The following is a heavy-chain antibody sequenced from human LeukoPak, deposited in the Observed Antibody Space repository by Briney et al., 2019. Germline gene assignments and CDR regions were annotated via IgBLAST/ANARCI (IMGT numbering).Heavy chain of an antibody. Sequence: SETLSLTCTVSGGSISSYYWSWIRQPPGRGLEWIGYIYYSGSTNYNPSLKSRVTISVDTSKNQFSLKLSSVTAADTAVYYCARVPYDFWSGSSQYYFDYWGQGTLVTVSS. D-gene: IGHD3-3*01. CDR3: ARVPYDFWSGSSQYYFDY. J-gene: IGHJ4*02. CDR2: IYYSGST. CDR1: GGSISSYY. V-gene: IGHV4-59*01.